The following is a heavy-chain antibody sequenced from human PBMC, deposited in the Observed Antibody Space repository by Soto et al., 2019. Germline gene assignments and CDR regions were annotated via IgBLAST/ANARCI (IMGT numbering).Heavy chain of an antibody. V-gene: IGHV3-23*01. D-gene: IGHD6-19*01. J-gene: IGHJ5*02. Sequence: EAQLLESGGGLVQPGGSLRLSCSASGFIFNNYAMSWVRQAPGKGLEWVSGITGYGATTYYADSVKGRFTNPRDKSKNTLYLQMSTLTAGGTAVYYCARVPLLYDSDWYPNWFGPWGQGTLVTVSS. CDR1: GFIFNNYA. CDR3: ARVPLLYDSDWYPNWFGP. CDR2: ITGYGATT.